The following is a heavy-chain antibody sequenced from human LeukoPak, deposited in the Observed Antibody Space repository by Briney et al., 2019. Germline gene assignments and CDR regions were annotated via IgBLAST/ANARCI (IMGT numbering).Heavy chain of an antibody. CDR1: GASISDYY. V-gene: IGHV4-59*01. CDR2: IYYTGST. J-gene: IGHJ4*02. D-gene: IGHD6-19*01. CDR3: AREDPSGLYGFGL. Sequence: SETLSLTCTVSGASISDYYWNWIRQSPGKGLEWIGYIYYTGSTRYNPSLKSRVTISVDTSKFQFSLRLISVTAADTAVYYCAREDPSGLYGFGLWGQGALVTVSS.